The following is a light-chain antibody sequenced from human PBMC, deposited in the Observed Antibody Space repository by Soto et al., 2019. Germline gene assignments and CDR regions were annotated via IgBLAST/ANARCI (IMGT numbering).Light chain of an antibody. V-gene: IGKV3-11*01. CDR2: DAS. CDR3: QQRSNWPPLT. Sequence: EIVLTQSPSTLSLSPGERATLSCRASQSVSSYLAWYQQKPGQAPRLLIYDASNRHTGVPARFSGSGSGTAFSLTISSLEPEDFAVYYCQQRSNWPPLTFGGGTKVEIK. CDR1: QSVSSY. J-gene: IGKJ4*01.